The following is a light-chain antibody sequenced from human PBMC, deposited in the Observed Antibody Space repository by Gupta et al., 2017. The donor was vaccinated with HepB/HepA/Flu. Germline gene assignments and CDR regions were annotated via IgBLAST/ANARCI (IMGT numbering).Light chain of an antibody. CDR2: DNN. Sequence: QSVLTQPPSVSAAPGQKVTISCSGRSSNIGNNYVSWYQQLPGTAPKHLIYDNNKRPSGIPDRFSGSKSGTSATLGITGLQTGDEADYYCGTWDSSLSAWVFGGGTKLTVL. V-gene: IGLV1-51*01. J-gene: IGLJ3*02. CDR3: GTWDSSLSAWV. CDR1: SSNIGNNY.